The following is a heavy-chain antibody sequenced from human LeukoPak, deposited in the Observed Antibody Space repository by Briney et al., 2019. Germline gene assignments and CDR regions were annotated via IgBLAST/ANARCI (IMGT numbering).Heavy chain of an antibody. CDR3: AREITFDC. D-gene: IGHD3-16*01. J-gene: IGHJ4*02. V-gene: IGHV3-21*01. CDR1: GFTFNTYT. CDR2: INSGGIYT. Sequence: PGGSLRLSCAASGFTFNTYTMNWVRQAPGKGLEWVSSINSGGIYTYYADSVKGRFTISRDNAKNSLYLQMNSLRADDTAVYFCAREITFDCWGQGTLVTVSS.